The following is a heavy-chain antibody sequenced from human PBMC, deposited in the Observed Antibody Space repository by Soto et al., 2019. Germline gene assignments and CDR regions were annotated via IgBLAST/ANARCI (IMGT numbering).Heavy chain of an antibody. CDR2: INPSGGST. CDR1: GYTFASYY. Sequence: GASVKVSCKASGYTFASYYMHWVRQAPGQGLEWMGIINPSGGSTSYAQKFQGRVTMTRDTSTSTVYMELSSLRSEDTAVYYCARDGARNYYYMDVWGKGTTVTVSS. D-gene: IGHD4-17*01. CDR3: ARDGARNYYYMDV. J-gene: IGHJ6*03. V-gene: IGHV1-46*03.